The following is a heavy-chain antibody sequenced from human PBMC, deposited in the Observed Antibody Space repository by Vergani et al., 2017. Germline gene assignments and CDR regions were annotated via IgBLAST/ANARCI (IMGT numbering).Heavy chain of an antibody. J-gene: IGHJ4*02. V-gene: IGHV3-13*04. CDR2: IGTAGDT. Sequence: EVQLVESGGGLVQPGGSLRLSCAASGFTFSSYDMHWVRQATGKGLEWVSAIGTAGDTYYPGSVKGRFTISRENAKNSLYLQMNSLRAGDTAVYYCARVDYGSGSYDYWGQGTLVTVS. D-gene: IGHD3-10*01. CDR1: GFTFSSYD. CDR3: ARVDYGSGSYDY.